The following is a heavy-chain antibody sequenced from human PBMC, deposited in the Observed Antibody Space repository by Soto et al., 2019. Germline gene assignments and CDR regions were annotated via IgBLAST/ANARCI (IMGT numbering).Heavy chain of an antibody. CDR1: GGSISSSSYY. CDR3: ARHDENGDYYHYYGMDV. V-gene: IGHV4-39*01. J-gene: IGHJ6*02. Sequence: PSETLSLTCTVSGGSISSSSYYWGWIRQPPGKGLEWIGSIYYSGSTYYNPSLKSRVTISVDTSKNQFSLKLSSVTAADTAVYYCARHDENGDYYHYYGMDVWGQGTTVTVS. D-gene: IGHD4-17*01. CDR2: IYYSGST.